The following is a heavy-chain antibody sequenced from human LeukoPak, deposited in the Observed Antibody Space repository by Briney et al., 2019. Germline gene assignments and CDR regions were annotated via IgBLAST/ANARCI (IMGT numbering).Heavy chain of an antibody. D-gene: IGHD4-17*01. J-gene: IGHJ4*02. CDR1: GFTFSRYA. CDR3: ARNPYGDYYFDY. V-gene: IGHV3-30-3*01. Sequence: PGGSLRLSCAASGFTFSRYAMHWVRQAPGKGLEGVAIISYDGSSKYYADSVKGRFTISGDNSKNTLYLQMNSLRAEDTAVYYCARNPYGDYYFDYWGQGTLVTVSS. CDR2: ISYDGSSK.